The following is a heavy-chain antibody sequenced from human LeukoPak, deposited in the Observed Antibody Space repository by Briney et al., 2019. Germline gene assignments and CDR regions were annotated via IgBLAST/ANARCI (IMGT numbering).Heavy chain of an antibody. CDR3: ARVVVVPAATDNWFDP. D-gene: IGHD2-2*01. J-gene: IGHJ5*02. CDR2: INPNGGST. Sequence: ASVKVSCKASGYTFSSYYMHWVRQAPGQGLEWMGIINPNGGSTSYAQKLQGRVTMTRDTSTSTVYMELSSLRSEDTAVCYCARVVVVPAATDNWFDPWGQGTLVTVSS. CDR1: GYTFSSYY. V-gene: IGHV1-46*04.